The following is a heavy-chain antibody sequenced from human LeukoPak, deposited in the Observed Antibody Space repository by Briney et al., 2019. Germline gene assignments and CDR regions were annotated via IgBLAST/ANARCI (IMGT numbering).Heavy chain of an antibody. CDR1: GFTFSSYS. D-gene: IGHD3-3*01. V-gene: IGHV3-21*01. J-gene: IGHJ4*02. CDR2: ISSSSSYI. CDR3: ARDGDQYDFWSGYGLDY. Sequence: PGGSLRLSCAASGFTFSSYSMNWVRQAPGKGLEWVSSISSSSSYIYYADSVKGRFTISRDNAKNSLYLQMNSLRAEDTAVYYCARDGDQYDFWSGYGLDYWGQGTLVAVSS.